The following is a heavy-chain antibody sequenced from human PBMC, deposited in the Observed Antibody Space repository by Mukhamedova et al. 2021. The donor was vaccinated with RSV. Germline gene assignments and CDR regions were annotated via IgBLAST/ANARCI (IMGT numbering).Heavy chain of an antibody. Sequence: MSWIRQAPGKGLEWVSHIYNSISTIYYADSVKGRFTVSRDNAKNSLYLQMNSLRADDTSVYYCAIGHYGLDVWFQVTTVTFSS. CDR2: IYNSISTI. CDR3: AIGHYGLDV. V-gene: IGHV3-11*01. J-gene: IGHJ6*02.